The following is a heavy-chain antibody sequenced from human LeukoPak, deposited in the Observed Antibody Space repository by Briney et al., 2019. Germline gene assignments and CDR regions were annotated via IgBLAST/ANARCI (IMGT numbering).Heavy chain of an antibody. J-gene: IGHJ4*02. CDR1: GYTFTGYA. V-gene: IGHV7-4-1*02. CDR2: INTNTGNP. CDR3: ARDLNDYVWGSYGY. Sequence: ASVKVSCKASGYTFTGYAMNWVRQAPGQGLEWMGWINTNTGNPTYAQGFTGRFVFSLDTSVSTAYLQISSLKAEDTAVYYCARDLNDYVWGSYGYWGQGTLVTVSS. D-gene: IGHD3-16*01.